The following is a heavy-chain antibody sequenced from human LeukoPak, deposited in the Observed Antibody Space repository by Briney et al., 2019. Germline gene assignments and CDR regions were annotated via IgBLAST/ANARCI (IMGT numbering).Heavy chain of an antibody. D-gene: IGHD4-17*01. CDR1: GFTVSSNY. J-gene: IGHJ3*02. CDR3: ARGVDYGDYRGAFDI. V-gene: IGHV3-53*01. CDR2: IYSGGST. Sequence: PGGSLRLSCAASGFTVSSNYMSWVRQAPGKGLEWVSVIYSGGSTYYADSVKGRFTISRDNSKNTLYLQMNSLRAEDTAVYYCARGVDYGDYRGAFDIWGQGTMVTVSS.